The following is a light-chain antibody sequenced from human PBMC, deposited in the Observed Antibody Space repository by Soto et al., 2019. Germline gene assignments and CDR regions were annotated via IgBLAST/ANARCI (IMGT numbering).Light chain of an antibody. CDR1: QSVNIN. Sequence: EILMTQSPATLSVSPGERATLSCRASQSVNINLAWYQQKPGQAPRVLIYGESTRAPGVPARFSGSGSGTEFTLTISSLQSEDFAVYYCQQYNNWPLTFGQGTKVEIK. V-gene: IGKV3-15*01. J-gene: IGKJ1*01. CDR3: QQYNNWPLT. CDR2: GES.